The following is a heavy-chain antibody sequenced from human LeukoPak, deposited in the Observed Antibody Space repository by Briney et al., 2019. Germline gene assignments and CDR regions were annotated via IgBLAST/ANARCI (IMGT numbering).Heavy chain of an antibody. V-gene: IGHV1-46*01. CDR1: GYTFTIYY. D-gene: IGHD6-6*01. J-gene: IGHJ4*02. CDR3: ARTAARRFDY. CDR2: INPSGGST. Sequence: GASVKVSCKASGYTFTIYYVHWVRQAPGQGLEWMGIINPSGGSTSYAQKFQGRVTMTRDTSTSTVYMELSSLRSEDTAVYYCARTAARRFDYWGQGTLVTVSS.